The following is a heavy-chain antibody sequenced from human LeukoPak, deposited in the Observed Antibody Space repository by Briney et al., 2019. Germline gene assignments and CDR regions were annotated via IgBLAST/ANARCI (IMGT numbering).Heavy chain of an antibody. J-gene: IGHJ4*02. Sequence: GGSLRLSCAASGFTFSSYSMNWVRQAPGKGLGWVSSISSSSSYIYYADSVKGRFTISRDNAKNSLYLQMNSLRAEDTAVYYCARGGDYVPDYFDYWGQGTLVTVSS. D-gene: IGHD4-17*01. CDR1: GFTFSSYS. CDR2: ISSSSSYI. CDR3: ARGGDYVPDYFDY. V-gene: IGHV3-21*01.